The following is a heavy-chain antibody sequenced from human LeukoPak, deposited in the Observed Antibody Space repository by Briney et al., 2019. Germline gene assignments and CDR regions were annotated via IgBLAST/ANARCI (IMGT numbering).Heavy chain of an antibody. D-gene: IGHD6-19*01. J-gene: IGHJ4*02. Sequence: GGSLRCSCAASGFTFSSYWMHWVRQAPGEGLVWVSRINSDGSSTSYADSVKGRFTISRDNAKNTLYLQMNSLRAEDTAVYYCARERYSSGWYYGYWGQGTLVTVSS. CDR2: INSDGSST. V-gene: IGHV3-74*01. CDR1: GFTFSSYW. CDR3: ARERYSSGWYYGY.